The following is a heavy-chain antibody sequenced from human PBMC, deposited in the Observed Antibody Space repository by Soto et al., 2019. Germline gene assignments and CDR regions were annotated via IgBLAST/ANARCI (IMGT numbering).Heavy chain of an antibody. Sequence: QLQLQESGPGLVKPSETLSLTCTVSGGSISSSSYYWGWIRQPPGKGLEWLGSIYSSGSTYYNPSLKLRVTISLDTSKNLCSLMLSSVTAADTAVYYCARWRITIFGVVLLPPGAFDIWGQGTMVTVSS. D-gene: IGHD3-3*01. CDR1: GGSISSSSYY. CDR2: IYSSGST. CDR3: ARWRITIFGVVLLPPGAFDI. V-gene: IGHV4-39*01. J-gene: IGHJ3*02.